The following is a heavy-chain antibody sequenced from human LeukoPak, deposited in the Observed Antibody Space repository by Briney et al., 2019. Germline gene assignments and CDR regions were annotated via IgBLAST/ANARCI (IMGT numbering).Heavy chain of an antibody. CDR2: ISAYNGNT. CDR3: ARESHYDILTGYWGYFDY. V-gene: IGHV1-18*04. D-gene: IGHD3-9*01. Sequence: GASVKVSCKASGYTFSNYCMHWVRQAPGQGLEWMGWISAYNGNTNYAQKLQGRVTMITDTSTSTAYKELSSLRSEDTAVYYCARESHYDILTGYWGYFDYWGQGTLVTVSS. CDR1: GYTFSNYC. J-gene: IGHJ4*02.